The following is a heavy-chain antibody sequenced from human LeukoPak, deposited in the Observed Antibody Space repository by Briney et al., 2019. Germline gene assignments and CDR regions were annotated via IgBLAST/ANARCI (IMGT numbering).Heavy chain of an antibody. J-gene: IGHJ3*01. V-gene: IGHV3-49*04. CDR2: IRRKAHGGTT. CDR1: GFTFRDYA. D-gene: IGHD1-1*01. Sequence: PGWSLRLSCTASGFTFRDYAMSWVRQAAGKGLEWLGFIRRKAHGGTTDYAASVKGRFIISRDDSKSIAYLQMDSLKTEDTAVYYCARDKMAENDVQDVWGQGTMVTVSS. CDR3: ARDKMAENDVQDV.